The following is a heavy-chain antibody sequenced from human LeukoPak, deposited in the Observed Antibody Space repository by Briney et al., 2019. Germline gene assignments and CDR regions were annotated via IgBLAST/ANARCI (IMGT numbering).Heavy chain of an antibody. D-gene: IGHD3-3*01. CDR2: INSDGSST. CDR3: AKGYYDFWSGYYPNFDY. J-gene: IGHJ4*02. CDR1: GFTFSSYW. V-gene: IGHV3-74*01. Sequence: GGSLRLSCAASGFTFSSYWMHWVRQAPGKGLVWVSRINSDGSSTSYADSVKGRFTISRDNAKNTLYLQMNSLRAEDTAVYYCAKGYYDFWSGYYPNFDYWGQGTLVTVSS.